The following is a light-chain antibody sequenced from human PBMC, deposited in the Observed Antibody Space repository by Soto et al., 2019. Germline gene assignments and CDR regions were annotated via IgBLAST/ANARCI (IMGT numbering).Light chain of an antibody. V-gene: IGKV3-20*01. CDR1: QIVNNNY. J-gene: IGKJ1*01. Sequence: EIVLTHSPGTLSLSPGERATLSCRASQIVNNNYLAWYQQKPGQAPRLVMYGASSGATGIPDRFSASGSGTDFTLTISRLEPEDFAVYYCQQYASAPLTFXLGTKADIK. CDR3: QQYASAPLT. CDR2: GAS.